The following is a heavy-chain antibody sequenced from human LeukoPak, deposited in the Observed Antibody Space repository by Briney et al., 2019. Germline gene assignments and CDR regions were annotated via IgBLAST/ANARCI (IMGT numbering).Heavy chain of an antibody. J-gene: IGHJ4*02. Sequence: PGGSLILSCAASGFTFSSYAMSWVRQAPGKGLEWVSAISGSGGSTYYADSVKGRFTISRDNSKNTLYQQMNSLRAEDTAVYYCAKCYDFWSGPFDYWGQGTLVTVSS. V-gene: IGHV3-23*01. D-gene: IGHD3-3*01. CDR2: ISGSGGST. CDR3: AKCYDFWSGPFDY. CDR1: GFTFSSYA.